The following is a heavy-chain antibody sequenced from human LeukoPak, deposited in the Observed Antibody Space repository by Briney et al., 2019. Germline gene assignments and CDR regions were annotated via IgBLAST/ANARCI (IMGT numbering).Heavy chain of an antibody. D-gene: IGHD1-26*01. J-gene: IGHJ4*02. Sequence: GGSLRLSCAASGLTFSSYGMSWVRQAPGKGLEWVSGISDSGGSLYYADSVKGRFTISRDNSKNTLYLQMNSLRAEDTAVYYCAISIVGANYFDYWGQGTLVTVSS. CDR3: AISIVGANYFDY. CDR2: ISDSGGSL. V-gene: IGHV3-23*01. CDR1: GLTFSSYG.